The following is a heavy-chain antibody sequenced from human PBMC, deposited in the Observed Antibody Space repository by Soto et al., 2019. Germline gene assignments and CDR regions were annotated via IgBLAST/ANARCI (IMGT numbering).Heavy chain of an antibody. CDR3: AGIGEDVYYGMDV. J-gene: IGHJ6*02. D-gene: IGHD2-21*01. V-gene: IGHV4-4*07. Sequence: PSETLSLTCSVSGGSIRSYYWNWLRQRAGKGLEWIGRIYSRGDTNYNPSVKSRVTMSVDTSKSEFSLRLNSVTAADTAVYYCAGIGEDVYYGMDVWGQGATVTVSS. CDR1: GGSIRSYY. CDR2: IYSRGDT.